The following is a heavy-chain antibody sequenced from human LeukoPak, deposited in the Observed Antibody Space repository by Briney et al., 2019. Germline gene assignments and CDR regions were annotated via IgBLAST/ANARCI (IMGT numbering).Heavy chain of an antibody. V-gene: IGHV3-48*01. Sequence: GGSLRLSCAASGFTFSSYSMNWVRQAPGKGLEWISYISSSSTTIYYADSVKGRFTISRDNSKNTLYLQMNSLRAEDTAVYYCAGGMEVLWFGVWFDPWGQGTLVTVSS. CDR2: ISSSSTTI. J-gene: IGHJ5*02. D-gene: IGHD3-10*01. CDR3: AGGMEVLWFGVWFDP. CDR1: GFTFSSYS.